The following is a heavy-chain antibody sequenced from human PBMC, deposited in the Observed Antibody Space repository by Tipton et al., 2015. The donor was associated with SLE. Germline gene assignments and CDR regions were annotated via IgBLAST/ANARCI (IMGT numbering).Heavy chain of an antibody. D-gene: IGHD4-17*01. CDR3: ARDHPIMTTVTS. CDR1: GGSISSGSYY. Sequence: TLSLTCTVSGGSISSGSYYWSWLRQHPGKGLEWIGYIYYSGSTYYNPSLKSRVTISVDTSKNQFSLKLSSVTAADTAVYYCARDHPIMTTVTSWGQGTPVTVSS. J-gene: IGHJ4*02. CDR2: IYYSGST. V-gene: IGHV4-31*03.